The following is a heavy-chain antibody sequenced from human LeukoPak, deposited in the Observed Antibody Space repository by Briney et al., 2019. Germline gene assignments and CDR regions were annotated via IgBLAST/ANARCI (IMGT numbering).Heavy chain of an antibody. J-gene: IGHJ4*02. D-gene: IGHD2-2*01. CDR1: GFTFDDYA. CDR3: ARRVVVPAAPYYFDY. Sequence: GGSLRLSCAASGFTFDDYAMHWVRQAPGKGLEWVSGISWNTGSIGYADSVKGRFTISRDNAKNSLYLQMNSLRAEDTALYYCARRVVVPAAPYYFDYWGQGTLVTVYS. V-gene: IGHV3-9*01. CDR2: ISWNTGSI.